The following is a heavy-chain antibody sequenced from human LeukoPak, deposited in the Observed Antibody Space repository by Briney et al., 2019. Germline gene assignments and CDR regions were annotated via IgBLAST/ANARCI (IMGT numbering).Heavy chain of an antibody. CDR2: IYTSGST. D-gene: IGHD5-12*01. CDR1: GGSISSGNYY. Sequence: PSETLSLTCTVSGGSISSGNYYWTWIRQPAGKGLELIGRIYTSGSTSYNPSLKSRVTISVDTSRNQFSLKLSSVTAADTAVYYCARDERRWMPEPDDAFDIWGQGTMVTVSS. J-gene: IGHJ3*02. CDR3: ARDERRWMPEPDDAFDI. V-gene: IGHV4-61*02.